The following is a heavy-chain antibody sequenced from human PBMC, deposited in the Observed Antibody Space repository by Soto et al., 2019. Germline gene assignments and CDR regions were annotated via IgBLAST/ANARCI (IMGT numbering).Heavy chain of an antibody. CDR3: ARSLLNVILPLAY. CDR1: GYTFSGYY. D-gene: IGHD3-3*02. V-gene: IGHV1-2*02. Sequence: QVQLVQSWAEVKKPGASVKVSCKASGYTFSGYYMHWVRQAPGQGLEWMGWINTLSGDTSFPQKCKGRLAMTRDTSIDTAFMEVSRLTSDDTAIYYCARSLLNVILPLAYWGQGTLVSVSS. CDR2: INTLSGDT. J-gene: IGHJ4*02.